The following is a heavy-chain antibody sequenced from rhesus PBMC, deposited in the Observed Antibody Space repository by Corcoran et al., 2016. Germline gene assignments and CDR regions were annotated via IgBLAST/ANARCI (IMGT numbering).Heavy chain of an antibody. Sequence: SWAASGFTFSSYGMSWVRQAPGKGLEWVSAINSGGGSTYYADSVKGRFTISRETSKYTLSLQMHSLGAEEPAVYYCAKGAEFDYGGQGVLVTVSS. J-gene: IGHJ4*01. CDR2: INSGGGST. CDR3: AKGAEFDY. V-gene: IGHV3S5*01. CDR1: GFTFSSYG.